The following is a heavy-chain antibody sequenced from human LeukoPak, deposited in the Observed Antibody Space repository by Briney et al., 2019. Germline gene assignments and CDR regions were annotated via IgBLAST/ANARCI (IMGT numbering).Heavy chain of an antibody. CDR3: ARVDSGGHSDFDYFDY. V-gene: IGHV1-2*02. CDR2: INPNSGGT. CDR1: GYTFTGYY. Sequence: GSVKVSCKASGYTFTGYYMHWVRQAPGQGLEWMGWINPNSGGTNYAQKFQGRVTMTTDTSTSTAYMELRSLTSDDTAVYYCARVDSGGHSDFDYFDYWGQGTLVTVSS. J-gene: IGHJ4*02. D-gene: IGHD4-23*01.